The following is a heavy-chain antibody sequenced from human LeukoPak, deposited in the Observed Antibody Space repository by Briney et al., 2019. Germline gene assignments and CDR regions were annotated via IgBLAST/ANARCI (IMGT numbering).Heavy chain of an antibody. Sequence: GGSLRLSCAASGFTFDDYGMSWVRQAPGKGLEWVSGIYWNGGTTGYADSAKGRFAISRDNAKNSLYLQMNSLRAEDTALYYCAREGSGSPHYGMDVWGQGTTVTVSS. J-gene: IGHJ6*02. V-gene: IGHV3-20*04. CDR3: AREGSGSPHYGMDV. CDR1: GFTFDDYG. D-gene: IGHD3-10*01. CDR2: IYWNGGTT.